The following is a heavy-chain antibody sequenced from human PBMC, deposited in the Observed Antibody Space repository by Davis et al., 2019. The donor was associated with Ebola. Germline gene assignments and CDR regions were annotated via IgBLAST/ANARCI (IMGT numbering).Heavy chain of an antibody. J-gene: IGHJ6*02. D-gene: IGHD6-13*01. CDR3: TRPNQYSSSGYYYGMDV. Sequence: ASVKVSCKASGGTFSSYAISWVRQAPGQGLEWMGWISAYNGNTNYAQKLQGRVTMTTDTSTSTAYMELRSLRSDDTAVYYCTRPNQYSSSGYYYGMDVWGQGTTVTVSS. V-gene: IGHV1-18*01. CDR2: ISAYNGNT. CDR1: GGTFSSYA.